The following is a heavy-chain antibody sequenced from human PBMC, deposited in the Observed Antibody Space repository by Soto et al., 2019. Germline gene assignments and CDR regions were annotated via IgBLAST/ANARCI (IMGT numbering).Heavy chain of an antibody. D-gene: IGHD3-22*01. Sequence: QVQLQESGPGLVKPSETLSLTCTVSGGSISSYYWSWIRQPAGQGLEWIGRIYTSGSTNYNPSLTRRLTMSVDTSKNQFSLKLSSVTAADTAVYYCAREGYYDSSGYYLLGYWGQGTLVTVSS. CDR3: AREGYYDSSGYYLLGY. J-gene: IGHJ4*02. CDR2: IYTSGST. CDR1: GGSISSYY. V-gene: IGHV4-4*07.